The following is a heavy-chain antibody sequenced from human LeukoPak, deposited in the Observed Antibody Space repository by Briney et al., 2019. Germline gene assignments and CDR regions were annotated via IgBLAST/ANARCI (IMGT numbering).Heavy chain of an antibody. Sequence: SETLSLTCTVSGASITISTYYWNWIRQPPGGGLEWIGYISYSGSATYNPSLKSRVTMSIDTSKTYFSLKLNSVTAADTAVYYCARGDYYGSSDTWGQGTLVTVSS. D-gene: IGHD3-10*01. CDR1: GASITISTYY. CDR3: ARGDYYGSSDT. J-gene: IGHJ5*02. CDR2: ISYSGSA. V-gene: IGHV4-61*03.